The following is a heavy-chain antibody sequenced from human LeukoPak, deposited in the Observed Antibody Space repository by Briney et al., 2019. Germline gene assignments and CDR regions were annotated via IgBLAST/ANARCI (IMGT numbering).Heavy chain of an antibody. Sequence: GGSLRLSCAASGFTFSSYWMSRVRQAPGKGLEWVANIKQDGSEKYYVDSVKGRFTISRDNAKNSLYLQMNSLRAEDTAVYYCARGSFGVVIRYYYYYYYMDVWGKGTTVTVSS. CDR2: IKQDGSEK. V-gene: IGHV3-7*03. CDR3: ARGSFGVVIRYYYYYYYMDV. J-gene: IGHJ6*03. D-gene: IGHD3-3*01. CDR1: GFTFSSYW.